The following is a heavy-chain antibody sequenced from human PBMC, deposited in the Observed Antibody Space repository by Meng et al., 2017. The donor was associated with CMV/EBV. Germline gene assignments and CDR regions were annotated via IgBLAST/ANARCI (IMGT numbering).Heavy chain of an antibody. D-gene: IGHD6-6*01. CDR2: INPNSGGT. J-gene: IGHJ5*02. Sequence: YTVTGYYMHGVRQAPGQGLEWMGWINPNSGGTNYAQKFQGRVTMTRDTSISTAYMELSRLRSDDTAVYYCARDRGSSPPFSYNWFDPWGQGTLVTVSS. CDR3: ARDRGSSPPFSYNWFDP. CDR1: YTVTGYY. V-gene: IGHV1-2*02.